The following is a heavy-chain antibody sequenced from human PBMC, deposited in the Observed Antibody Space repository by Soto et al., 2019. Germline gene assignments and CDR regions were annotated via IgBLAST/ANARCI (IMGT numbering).Heavy chain of an antibody. V-gene: IGHV3-11*06. CDR2: ISSSSSYT. CDR1: GFSFSDYY. CDR3: ARARSKYNYFDP. Sequence: GGSLRLSCAASGFSFSDYYMTWIRQAPGKGLEWVSHISSSSSYTNYADFVQGRFTISRDDAKNSLYLQMNSLRAEDTAVYYCARARSKYNYFDPWGQGTLVTVSS. J-gene: IGHJ5*02.